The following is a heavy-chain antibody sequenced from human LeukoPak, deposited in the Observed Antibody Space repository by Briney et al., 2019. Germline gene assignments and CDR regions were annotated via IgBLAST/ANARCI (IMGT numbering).Heavy chain of an antibody. CDR1: GGTFSSYA. J-gene: IGHJ4*02. V-gene: IGHV1-69*04. CDR2: IIPILGIA. CDR3: ARDPGYCGGGSCPEFDY. D-gene: IGHD2-15*01. Sequence: SVKVSCKASGGTFSSYAISWVRQAPGQGLEWMGRIIPILGIANYAQKFQGRVTITADKSTSTAYMELRSLRSDDTAVYYCARDPGYCGGGSCPEFDYWGQGTLVTVSS.